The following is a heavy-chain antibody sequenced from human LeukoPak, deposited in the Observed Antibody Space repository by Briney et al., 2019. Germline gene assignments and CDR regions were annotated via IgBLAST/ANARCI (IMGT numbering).Heavy chain of an antibody. D-gene: IGHD3-10*01. V-gene: IGHV3-23*01. CDR3: AKDTFGVYYYYGMDV. CDR1: GFTFSSYA. J-gene: IGHJ6*02. CDR2: ISGSGGST. Sequence: GGSPRLSCAASGFTFSSYAMSWVRQAPGKGLEWVSAISGSGGSTYYADSVKGRFTISRDNSKNTLYLQMNSLRAEDTAVYYCAKDTFGVYYYYGMDVWGQGTTVTVSS.